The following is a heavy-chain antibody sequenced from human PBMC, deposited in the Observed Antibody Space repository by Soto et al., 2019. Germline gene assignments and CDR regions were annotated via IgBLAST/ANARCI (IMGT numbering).Heavy chain of an antibody. V-gene: IGHV3-23*01. D-gene: IGHD2-2*01. CDR3: ATRLPAANNWFDP. J-gene: IGHJ5*02. Sequence: LRLSCAASGFTFSSYAMSWVRQAPWKGLEWVSAISGSGGSTYYADSVKGRFTISRDNSKNTLYLQMNSLRAEDTAVYYCATRLPAANNWFDPWGQGTLVTVSS. CDR1: GFTFSSYA. CDR2: ISGSGGST.